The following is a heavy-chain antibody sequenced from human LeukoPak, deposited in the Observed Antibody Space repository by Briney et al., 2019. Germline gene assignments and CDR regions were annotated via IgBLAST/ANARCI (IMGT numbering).Heavy chain of an antibody. D-gene: IGHD2-2*01. Sequence: SETLSLTCAVSGGSISSSNWWSWVRQPPGKGLEWIGEIYHSGSTNYNPSLKSRVTISVDTSKNQFSLKLSSVTAADTAVYYCARIIVVVPAATGPGGALDYYYMDVWGKGTTVTVSS. V-gene: IGHV4-4*02. CDR3: ARIIVVVPAATGPGGALDYYYMDV. CDR2: IYHSGST. J-gene: IGHJ6*03. CDR1: GGSISSSNW.